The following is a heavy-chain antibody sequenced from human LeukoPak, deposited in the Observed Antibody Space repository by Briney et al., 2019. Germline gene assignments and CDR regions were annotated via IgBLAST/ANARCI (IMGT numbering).Heavy chain of an antibody. CDR2: ISADGGST. J-gene: IGHJ4*02. D-gene: IGHD2-2*01. CDR1: GLNFDDSA. Sequence: GGSLRLSCVASGLNFDDSAMHWVRQAPGKGLEWVSHISADGGSTFSADSVKGRFSISRDNSKNSLYLQMNSLRSEDTAMYYCAKEPGKFDYWGQGTLVAVSS. CDR3: AKEPGKFDY. V-gene: IGHV3-43*02.